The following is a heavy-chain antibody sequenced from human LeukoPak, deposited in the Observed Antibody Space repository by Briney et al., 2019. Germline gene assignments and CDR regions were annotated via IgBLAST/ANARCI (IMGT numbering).Heavy chain of an antibody. J-gene: IGHJ4*02. CDR3: ATTILGYCSSTSCHLLLDFDY. V-gene: IGHV1-2*02. CDR1: GYSFTGYH. CDR2: INPNSGGT. D-gene: IGHD2-2*01. Sequence: ASVKVSCKASGYSFTGYHMHWVRQAPGQGLEWMGWINPNSGGTNYAQKFQGRVTMTRDTSISTAYMELSSLRSEDTAVYYCATTILGYCSSTSCHLLLDFDYWGQGTLVTVSS.